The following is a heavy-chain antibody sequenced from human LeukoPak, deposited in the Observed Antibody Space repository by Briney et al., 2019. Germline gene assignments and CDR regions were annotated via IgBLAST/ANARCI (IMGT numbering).Heavy chain of an antibody. V-gene: IGHV1-18*04. CDR2: ISAYNGNT. Sequence: ASVKVSCKASGYTFTSYYMHWVRQAPGQGLEWMGWISAYNGNTNYAQKLQGRVTMTTDTSTSTAYMELRSLRSDDTAVYYCARGGMITFGGVIVMYNWFDPWGQGTLVTVSS. CDR3: ARGGMITFGGVIVMYNWFDP. CDR1: GYTFTSYY. J-gene: IGHJ5*02. D-gene: IGHD3-16*02.